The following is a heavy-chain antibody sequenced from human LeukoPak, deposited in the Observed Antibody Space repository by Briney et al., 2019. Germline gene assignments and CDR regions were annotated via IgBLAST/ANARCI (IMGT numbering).Heavy chain of an antibody. CDR3: ARQGGSPDHFDY. Sequence: PSETLSLTCTVSGGSIRSAAYYWGWIRQPPGKGLEWIGSMYYSGSTYYNPSLKSRVTISVDTSKNQFSLKLSSVTAADTAVYYCARQGGSPDHFDYWGQGTLVTVSS. CDR1: GGSIRSAAYY. CDR2: MYYSGST. J-gene: IGHJ4*02. V-gene: IGHV4-39*01. D-gene: IGHD1-26*01.